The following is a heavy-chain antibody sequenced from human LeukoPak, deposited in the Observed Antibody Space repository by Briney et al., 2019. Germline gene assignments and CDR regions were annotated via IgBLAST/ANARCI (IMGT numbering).Heavy chain of an antibody. Sequence: SETLSLTCTVSGGSFSSISYYWGWLRQPPGKGLEWIGSIYYSGSTYYNPSLMSRVTISVDTSKDQFSLKVTSVTAADTAVYYCARHPAPGIAAAGRYAFDSWGQGTLVTVSS. CDR1: GGSFSSISYY. D-gene: IGHD6-13*01. V-gene: IGHV4-39*01. J-gene: IGHJ5*01. CDR2: IYYSGST. CDR3: ARHPAPGIAAAGRYAFDS.